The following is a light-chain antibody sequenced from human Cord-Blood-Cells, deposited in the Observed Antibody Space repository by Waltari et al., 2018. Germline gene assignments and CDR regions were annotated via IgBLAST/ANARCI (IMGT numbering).Light chain of an antibody. CDR2: GGS. J-gene: IGLJ3*02. CDR1: SSDVGGYNY. CDR3: SSYTSSSTLV. Sequence: QSALTQPASVSGSPGQSITISCTGTSSDVGGYNYVSWYQQHPGKAPKLSVYGGSKRPSGVSNRFSGSKSGNTASLAISGLQAEDEADYYCSSYTSSSTLVFGGGTKLTVL. V-gene: IGLV2-14*01.